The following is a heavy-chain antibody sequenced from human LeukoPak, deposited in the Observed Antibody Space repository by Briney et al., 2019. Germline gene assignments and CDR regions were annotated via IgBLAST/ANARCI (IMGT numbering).Heavy chain of an antibody. Sequence: ASVKVSCKASGYTFTGYYMHWVRQAPGQGLERMGWINPNSGGTNYAQKFQGRVTMTRDTSISTAYMELSRLRSDDTAVYYCARARDGYNPYYFDYWGQGTLVTVSS. V-gene: IGHV1-2*02. CDR2: INPNSGGT. CDR3: ARARDGYNPYYFDY. D-gene: IGHD5-24*01. J-gene: IGHJ4*02. CDR1: GYTFTGYY.